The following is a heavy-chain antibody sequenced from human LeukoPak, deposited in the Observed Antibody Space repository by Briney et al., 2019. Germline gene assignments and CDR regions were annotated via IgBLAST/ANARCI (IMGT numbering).Heavy chain of an antibody. Sequence: GVSLRLSCAASGFTFSNCAMSWVRQPPGKGLEWVSAVSDDGAKTWYADSVKGRITISRDNSKNTVSLQMTNLRADDTARYYCVREERGYSYGDYWGQGTLVTVSS. J-gene: IGHJ4*02. CDR3: VREERGYSYGDY. V-gene: IGHV3-23*01. D-gene: IGHD5-18*01. CDR2: VSDDGAKT. CDR1: GFTFSNCA.